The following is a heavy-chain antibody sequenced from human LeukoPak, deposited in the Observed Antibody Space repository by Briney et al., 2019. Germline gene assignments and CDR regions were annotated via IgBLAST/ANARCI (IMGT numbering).Heavy chain of an antibody. CDR3: ARWKGAPEYYFDY. CDR1: GFIFSGYG. V-gene: IGHV3-33*01. D-gene: IGHD1-26*01. Sequence: PGGSLRLSCATSGFIFSGYGMHWGRQAPGKGVEWVAVIWYDGSKTYYGDSVKGRFTISRDNSKNTLNLEMNSLRAEDTAVYYCARWKGAPEYYFDYWGQGTLVTVSS. J-gene: IGHJ4*02. CDR2: IWYDGSKT.